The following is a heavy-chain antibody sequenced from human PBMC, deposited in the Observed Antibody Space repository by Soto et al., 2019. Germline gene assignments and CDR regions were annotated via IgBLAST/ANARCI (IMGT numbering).Heavy chain of an antibody. CDR1: GYTFTGYY. CDR2: INPNSGGT. Sequence: ASVKVSCKASGYTFTGYYMHWVRQAPGQGLEWMGWINPNSGGTNYAQKFQGRVTMTRDTSISTAYVELSRLRSDDTAVYYCATYSGGSGWYRLYYYYYGMDVWGQGTTVTVSS. D-gene: IGHD6-19*01. V-gene: IGHV1-2*02. J-gene: IGHJ6*02. CDR3: ATYSGGSGWYRLYYYYYGMDV.